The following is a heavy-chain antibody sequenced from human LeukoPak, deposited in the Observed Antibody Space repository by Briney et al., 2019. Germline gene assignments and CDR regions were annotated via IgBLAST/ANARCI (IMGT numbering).Heavy chain of an antibody. CDR3: ARVLDYGDFDAFDI. CDR1: GGSISSYY. Sequence: PSETLSLTFTVSGGSISSYYWSWIRQPPGKGLEWIGYIYYSGSTNYNPSLKSRVTISVDTSKNQFSLKLSSVTAADTAVYYCARVLDYGDFDAFDIWGQGTMVTVSS. CDR2: IYYSGST. D-gene: IGHD4-17*01. V-gene: IGHV4-59*01. J-gene: IGHJ3*02.